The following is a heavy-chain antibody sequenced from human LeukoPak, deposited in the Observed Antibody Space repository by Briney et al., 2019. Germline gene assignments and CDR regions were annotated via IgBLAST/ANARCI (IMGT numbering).Heavy chain of an antibody. J-gene: IGHJ4*02. Sequence: HPGGSLRLSCAASGFTFSSYAMSWVRQAPGKGLEWVSGISGSGSSTYYADSVKGRFTISRDNSKNTLYLQMNSLRAEDTAVYYCAKSRVSDSGSCDYWGQGTLVTVSS. CDR3: AKSRVSDSGSCDY. CDR2: ISGSGSST. CDR1: GFTFSSYA. D-gene: IGHD3-10*01. V-gene: IGHV3-23*01.